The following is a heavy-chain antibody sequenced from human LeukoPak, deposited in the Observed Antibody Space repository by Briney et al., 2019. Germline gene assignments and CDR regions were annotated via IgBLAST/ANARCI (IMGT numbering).Heavy chain of an antibody. CDR3: ARVKMGFDY. CDR1: GGTFSSYA. J-gene: IGHJ4*02. CDR2: IIPILGIA. Sequence: ASVKVSCKASGGTFSSYAISWVRQAPGQGLEWMGRIIPILGIANYAQKFQGRVTITADKSTSTAYMELSSLRSDDTAVHYCARVKMGFDYWGQGTLVTVSS. V-gene: IGHV1-69*04.